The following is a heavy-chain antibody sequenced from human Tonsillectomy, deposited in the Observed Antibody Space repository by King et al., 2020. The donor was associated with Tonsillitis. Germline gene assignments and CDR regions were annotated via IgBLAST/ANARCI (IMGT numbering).Heavy chain of an antibody. CDR3: ARWDRGGYFDY. V-gene: IGHV4-59*01. D-gene: IGHD3-10*01. Sequence: VQLQESGPGLVKPSETLSLTCTVSGGSISSYYWSWIRQPPGKGLEWIGYISYSGSTNYNPSLRSRVTISVDTSKNQFSLKLSSVTAADTAVYYCARWDRGGYFDYWGQGTLVTVSS. CDR1: GGSISSYY. J-gene: IGHJ4*02. CDR2: ISYSGST.